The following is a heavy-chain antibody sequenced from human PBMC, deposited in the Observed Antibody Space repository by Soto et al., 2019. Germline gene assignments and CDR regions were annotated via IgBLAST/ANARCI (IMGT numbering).Heavy chain of an antibody. J-gene: IGHJ4*02. D-gene: IGHD1-26*01. CDR2: IYYSGST. CDR1: VVSISSYY. CDR3: ASGGATRFDY. Sequence: SETLSLTCTVSVVSISSYYWSWIRQPPGKGLELIGYIYYSGSTNYNPSLKSRVTISVDTSKNQFSLKLSSVTAADTDVYYCASGGATRFDYWGQGTLVTVS. V-gene: IGHV4-59*01.